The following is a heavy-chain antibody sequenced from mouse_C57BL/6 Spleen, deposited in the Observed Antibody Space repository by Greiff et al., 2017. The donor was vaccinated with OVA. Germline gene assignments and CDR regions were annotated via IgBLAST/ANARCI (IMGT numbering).Heavy chain of an antibody. Sequence: EVKLMESGGGLVKPGGSLKLSCAASGFTFSDYGMHWVRQAPEKGLEWVAYISSGSSTIYYADTVKGRFTISRDKAKSTLFLQMTSLRSEDTAMYYCARPLYYGIAYWGQGTLVTVSA. V-gene: IGHV5-17*01. J-gene: IGHJ3*01. CDR1: GFTFSDYG. D-gene: IGHD1-1*01. CDR2: ISSGSSTI. CDR3: ARPLYYGIAY.